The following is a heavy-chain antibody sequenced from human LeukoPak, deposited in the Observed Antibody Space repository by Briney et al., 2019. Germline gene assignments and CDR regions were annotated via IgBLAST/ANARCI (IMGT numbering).Heavy chain of an antibody. J-gene: IGHJ6*03. CDR3: ARANSGYARPKHYYYYDMDV. V-gene: IGHV4-34*01. CDR1: GGSFSGYY. D-gene: IGHD5-12*01. CDR2: INHSGST. Sequence: SETLSLTCAVYGGSFSGYYWSWIRQPPGKGLEWIGEINHSGSTNYNPSLRSRVTISVDTSKNQFSLKLSSVTAADTAVYYCARANSGYARPKHYYYYDMDVWGKGTTVTVSS.